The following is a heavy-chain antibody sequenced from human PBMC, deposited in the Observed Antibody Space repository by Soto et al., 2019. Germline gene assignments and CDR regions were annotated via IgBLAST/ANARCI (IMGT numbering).Heavy chain of an antibody. Sequence: PGGSLRLSCAASGFTFSSYAMSWIRQAPGKGLEWVSAISGSGGSTYYADSVKGRFTISRDNSKNTLYLQMNSLRAEDTAVYYCAKDWRNRLIVVVSAILFDYWGQGTLVTVSS. CDR1: GFTFSSYA. D-gene: IGHD2-21*01. CDR3: AKDWRNRLIVVVSAILFDY. V-gene: IGHV3-23*01. CDR2: ISGSGGST. J-gene: IGHJ4*02.